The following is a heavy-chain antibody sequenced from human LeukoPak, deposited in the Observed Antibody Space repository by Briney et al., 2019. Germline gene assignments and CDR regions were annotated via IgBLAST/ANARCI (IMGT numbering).Heavy chain of an antibody. Sequence: GGSLRLSCAASGFTFSSYGMHWVRQAPGKGLEWVAVIWYDGSNKYYADSVKGRFIISRDNSKNTLYLQMNSLRAEDTAVYYCARMVYGMDVWGQGTTVTVSS. J-gene: IGHJ6*02. CDR2: IWYDGSNK. V-gene: IGHV3-33*01. D-gene: IGHD2-8*01. CDR1: GFTFSSYG. CDR3: ARMVYGMDV.